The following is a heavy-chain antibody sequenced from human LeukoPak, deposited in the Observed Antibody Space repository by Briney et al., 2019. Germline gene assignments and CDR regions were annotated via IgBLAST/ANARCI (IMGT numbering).Heavy chain of an antibody. D-gene: IGHD4-23*01. Sequence: GGSLRLSCAASGFTFTRFWMAWVRQAPGKGLQWVAHIKEDGTEKYCLDSVKGRFTIAKDDAKNSLFLQMNSLTAEDTALYYCVRGGWELDYWGQGAPVTVSS. J-gene: IGHJ4*02. CDR2: IKEDGTEK. V-gene: IGHV3-7*01. CDR1: GFTFTRFW. CDR3: VRGGWELDY.